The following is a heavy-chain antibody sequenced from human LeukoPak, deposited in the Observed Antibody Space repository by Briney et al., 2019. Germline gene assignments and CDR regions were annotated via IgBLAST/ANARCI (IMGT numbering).Heavy chain of an antibody. D-gene: IGHD6-19*01. CDR2: ISGSGGGT. J-gene: IGHJ4*02. CDR1: GFTFSSYA. CDR3: AKTTTGYSSGRYPGWPVDY. Sequence: PGGSLRLSCAASGFTFSSYAVSWVRRAPGKGLEWVSAISGSGGGTYYADSVKGRFTISRDNSKNTVYLQMNSLSTEDTAVYYCAKTTTGYSSGRYPGWPVDYWGQGTLVTVSS. V-gene: IGHV3-23*01.